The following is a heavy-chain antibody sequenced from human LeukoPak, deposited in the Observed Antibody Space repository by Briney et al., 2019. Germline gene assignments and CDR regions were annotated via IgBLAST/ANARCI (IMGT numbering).Heavy chain of an antibody. V-gene: IGHV3-66*01. CDR3: AREMYALPTGSSNWFDP. Sequence: PGGSLRLSCAASGFTVSSNYMSWVRQAPGKGLEWVSVIYSGGSTYYADSVKGRFTVSRDNSKNTLYLQMNSLRAEDTAVYYCAREMYALPTGSSNWFDPWGQGTLVTVSS. CDR1: GFTVSSNY. CDR2: IYSGGST. D-gene: IGHD3-10*01. J-gene: IGHJ5*02.